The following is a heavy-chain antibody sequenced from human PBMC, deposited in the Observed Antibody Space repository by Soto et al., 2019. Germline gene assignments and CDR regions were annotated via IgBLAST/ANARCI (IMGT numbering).Heavy chain of an antibody. CDR1: GFTFSSYA. J-gene: IGHJ4*02. Sequence: PGGSLRLSCAASGFTFSSYAMHWVRQAPGKGLEWVAVISYDGSNKYYADSVKGRFTISRDNSKNTLYLQMNSLRAEDAAVYYCAREWTYYYDSSATKAPYDYWGQGTLVTVSS. CDR2: ISYDGSNK. V-gene: IGHV3-30-3*01. CDR3: AREWTYYYDSSATKAPYDY. D-gene: IGHD3-22*01.